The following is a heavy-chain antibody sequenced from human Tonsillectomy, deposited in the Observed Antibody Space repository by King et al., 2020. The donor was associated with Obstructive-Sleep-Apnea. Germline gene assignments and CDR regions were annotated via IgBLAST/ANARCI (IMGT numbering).Heavy chain of an antibody. D-gene: IGHD1-26*01. CDR2: ISSSSSYI. Sequence: VQLVESGGGLVKPGGSLRLSCAASGFTFSGYSMNWVRQAPGKGLEWVSSISSSSSYIYYSDSVKGRFTISRDNAKNSLYLQMNSLRAEDTAVYYCARGPGWDSGSYYVNYWGQGTLVTVSS. CDR3: ARGPGWDSGSYYVNY. CDR1: GFTFSGYS. V-gene: IGHV3-21*01. J-gene: IGHJ4*02.